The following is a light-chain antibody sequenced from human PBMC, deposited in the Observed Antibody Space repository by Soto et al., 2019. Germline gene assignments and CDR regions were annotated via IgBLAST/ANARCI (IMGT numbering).Light chain of an antibody. CDR3: QHYDSYSGT. Sequence: DIQMTQSPSTLSASVGDRVTITCRASQSINSWLAWYQQKPGKARRLLIYRASSLECGVPSRFSGSGSGAEFTLTISSLQPDDLATYYCQHYDSYSGTFGPGTKVDIK. J-gene: IGKJ3*01. CDR1: QSINSW. CDR2: RAS. V-gene: IGKV1-5*03.